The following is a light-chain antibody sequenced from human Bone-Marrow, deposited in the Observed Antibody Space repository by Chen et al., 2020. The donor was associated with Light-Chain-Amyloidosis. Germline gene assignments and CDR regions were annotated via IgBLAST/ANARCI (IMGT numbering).Light chain of an antibody. CDR3: QSADSSGTYEVI. Sequence: SYELTQPPSVSVSPGQTARITCSGDDLPTKYAYWYQQKQGQAPVLVIHRDTERPSGISERFSGSSSGTTATLTISGVQAEDEADYHCQSADSSGTYEVIFGGGTKLIVL. V-gene: IGLV3-25*03. CDR2: RDT. CDR1: DLPTKY. J-gene: IGLJ2*01.